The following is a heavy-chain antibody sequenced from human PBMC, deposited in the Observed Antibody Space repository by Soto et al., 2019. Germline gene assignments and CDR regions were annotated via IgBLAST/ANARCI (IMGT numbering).Heavy chain of an antibody. CDR1: GGSFSGYY. V-gene: IGHV4-34*01. J-gene: IGHJ5*02. Sequence: SETLSLTCAVYGGSFSGYYWSWIRQPPGKGLEWIGEINHSGSTNYNPSLKSRVTISVDTSKNQFSLKLSSVTAADTAVYYCARVAKAVAGTEWFDPWGQGTLVTVSS. CDR2: INHSGST. D-gene: IGHD6-19*01. CDR3: ARVAKAVAGTEWFDP.